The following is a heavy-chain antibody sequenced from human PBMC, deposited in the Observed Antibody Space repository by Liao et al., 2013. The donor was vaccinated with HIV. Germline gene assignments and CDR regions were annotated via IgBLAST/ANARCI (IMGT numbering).Heavy chain of an antibody. CDR1: GASLSGYS. J-gene: IGHJ5*02. CDR2: IDYSGSA. CDR3: ARSSLLVRWFDP. V-gene: IGHV4-34*01. Sequence: QVRLDQWGAGLLKPSETMSLTCAVYGASLSGYSWNWIRQSPEKGLEWIGEIDYSGSAKYNPSMKNRVTISVDTSKNQFSLRVRSVTAADTAVYYCARSSLLVRWFDPWGQGTLVTVSS.